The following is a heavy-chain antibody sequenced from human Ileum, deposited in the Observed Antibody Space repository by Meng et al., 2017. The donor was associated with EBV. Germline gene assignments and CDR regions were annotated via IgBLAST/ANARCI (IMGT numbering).Heavy chain of an antibody. CDR2: IYYSGST. J-gene: IGHJ4*02. D-gene: IGHD3-22*01. V-gene: IGHV4-28*01. CDR1: GYSISSTNW. CDR3: ARNVPGTSAYYD. Sequence: LQASGPGLGNPPDTLSLTCPASGYSISSTNWWGWIRQPPGKGLEWIGYIYYSGSTSYNPSLKSRVTMSVDTSKNQFSLNLNSVTAVDTAVYYCARNVPGTSAYYDWGQGTLVTVSS.